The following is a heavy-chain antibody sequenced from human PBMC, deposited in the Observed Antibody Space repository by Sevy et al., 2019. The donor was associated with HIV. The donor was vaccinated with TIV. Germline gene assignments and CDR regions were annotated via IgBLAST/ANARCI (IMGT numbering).Heavy chain of an antibody. J-gene: IGHJ6*02. V-gene: IGHV3-23*01. CDR1: EFTFSSYA. CDR2: ISGSGRFT. D-gene: IGHD2-15*01. CDR3: AKGFCSVATCPRDYYYYGMDV. Sequence: GGSLRLSCSASEFTFSSYAMSWVRQAPGKGLEWVSSISGSGRFTYYADFVEGRFIISRDNSKNTRSVQMNSLRAEDTAVYYCAKGFCSVATCPRDYYYYGMDVWGQGTTVTVSS.